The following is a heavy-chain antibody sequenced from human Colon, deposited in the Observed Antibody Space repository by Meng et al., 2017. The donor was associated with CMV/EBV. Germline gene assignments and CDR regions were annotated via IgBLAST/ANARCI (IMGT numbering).Heavy chain of an antibody. D-gene: IGHD2-15*01. Sequence: GESLKISCAASGFTVSSNDMSWVRQTPGKGLEWVSGIFGGGDTHYADSEKGRFTITRDNSKNTLYLQVNSLRTEDTAVYYCASFEHQYMVGGVYWYFDLWGRGTLVTVSS. V-gene: IGHV3-66*02. CDR3: ASFEHQYMVGGVYWYFDL. CDR1: GFTVSSND. J-gene: IGHJ2*01. CDR2: IFGGGDT.